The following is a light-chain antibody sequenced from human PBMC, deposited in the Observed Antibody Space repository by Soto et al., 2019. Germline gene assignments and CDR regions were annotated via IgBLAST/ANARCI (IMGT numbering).Light chain of an antibody. V-gene: IGKV3-11*01. CDR2: DAS. J-gene: IGKJ4*01. CDR1: QSVSKY. Sequence: EIVLTQSPATLSLSPGERATLSCRASQSVSKYLAWYQQKPGQAPRLLIHDASNRATGIPARFSGSGSGTDLPLTISTLGPEVFGVYSCQKRTNGPQIPSGGGPKGE. CDR3: QKRTNGPQIP.